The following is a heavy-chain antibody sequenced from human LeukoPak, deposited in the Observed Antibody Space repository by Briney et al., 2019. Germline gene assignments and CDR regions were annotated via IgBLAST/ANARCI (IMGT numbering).Heavy chain of an antibody. V-gene: IGHV4-4*07. CDR2: IYTSGST. CDR3: AGEAGDYGQNDY. D-gene: IGHD4/OR15-4a*01. Sequence: SETLSLTCTVSGGSISSYYWGWIRQPAGKGLEWIGRIYTSGSTNYNPSLKSRVTMSVDTSKNQFSLKLSSVTAADTAVYYCAGEAGDYGQNDYWGQGTLVTVSS. J-gene: IGHJ4*02. CDR1: GGSISSYY.